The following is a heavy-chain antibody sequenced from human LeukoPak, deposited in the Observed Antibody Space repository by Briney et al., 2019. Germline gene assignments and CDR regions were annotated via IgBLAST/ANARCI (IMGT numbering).Heavy chain of an antibody. CDR3: AKEGRSVGYSSSWYGSTTYYYYMDV. CDR2: ISWDGGST. J-gene: IGHJ6*03. D-gene: IGHD6-13*01. V-gene: IGHV3-43*01. CDR1: GFTFDDYT. Sequence: GGSLRLSCAASGFTFDDYTMHWVRQAPGKGLEWVSLISWDGGSTYYADSVKGRFTISRDNSKNSLYLQMNSLRTEDTALYYCAKEGRSVGYSSSWYGSTTYYYYMDVWGKGTTVTVSS.